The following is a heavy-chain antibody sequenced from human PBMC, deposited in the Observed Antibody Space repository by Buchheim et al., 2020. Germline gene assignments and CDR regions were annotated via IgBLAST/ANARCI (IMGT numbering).Heavy chain of an antibody. J-gene: IGHJ4*02. V-gene: IGHV1-2*04. Sequence: QVQLVQSGAEVKKPGASVKVSCKASGYTFTGYYMHWVRQAPGQGLEWMGWINPNSGGPNYAQKFQGWVTMTRATSISTAYLELSRLRSDDTAVYYCARAYSSSWTIDYWGQGTL. CDR1: GYTFTGYY. CDR2: INPNSGGP. D-gene: IGHD6-13*01. CDR3: ARAYSSSWTIDY.